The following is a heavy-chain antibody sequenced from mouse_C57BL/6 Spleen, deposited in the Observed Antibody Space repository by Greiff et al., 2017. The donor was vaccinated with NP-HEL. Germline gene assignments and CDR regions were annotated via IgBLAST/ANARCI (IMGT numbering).Heavy chain of an antibody. CDR3: TRDSPLYYYGSSYWYFDV. V-gene: IGHV5-9-1*02. CDR2: ISSGGDYI. Sequence: EVQVVESGEGLVKPGGSLKLSCAASGFTFSSYAMSWVRQTPEKRLEWVAYISSGGDYIYYADTVKGRFTISRDNARNTLYLQMSSLKSEDTAMYYCTRDSPLYYYGSSYWYFDVWGTGTTVTVSS. CDR1: GFTFSSYA. J-gene: IGHJ1*03. D-gene: IGHD1-1*01.